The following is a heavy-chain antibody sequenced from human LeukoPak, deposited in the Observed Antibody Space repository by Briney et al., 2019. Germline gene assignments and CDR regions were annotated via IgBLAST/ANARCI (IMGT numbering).Heavy chain of an antibody. V-gene: IGHV3-30*02. CDR1: GFTFSNYG. Sequence: GSLRLSCAASGFTFSNYGMHWVRQAPGKGLEWVAFIRYDGSNKYYADSVKGRFTISRDNSKNTLYLQMDSLRAEDTAVYYCSKDGRGYSGYDLYYLDHWGQGTLVTVSS. J-gene: IGHJ4*02. CDR3: SKDGRGYSGYDLYYLDH. CDR2: IRYDGSNK. D-gene: IGHD5-12*01.